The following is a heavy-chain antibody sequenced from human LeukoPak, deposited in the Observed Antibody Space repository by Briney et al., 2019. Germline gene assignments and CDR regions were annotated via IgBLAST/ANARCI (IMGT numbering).Heavy chain of an antibody. D-gene: IGHD3-22*01. Sequence: SETLSLTCTVSGGSVSSNGYFWNWIRQPPGKGLEWIGYIYNRGSTNYNPSLKSRVTISVDTSKNQFSLKLSSVTAADTAVYYCARIDSSGYYTTAFDIWGQGTMVTVSS. CDR1: GGSVSSNGYF. J-gene: IGHJ3*02. CDR2: IYNRGST. V-gene: IGHV4-61*08. CDR3: ARIDSSGYYTTAFDI.